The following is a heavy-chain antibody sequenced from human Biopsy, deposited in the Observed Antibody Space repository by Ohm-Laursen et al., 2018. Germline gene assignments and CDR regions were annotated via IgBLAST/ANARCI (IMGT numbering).Heavy chain of an antibody. D-gene: IGHD3-22*01. CDR2: INHSGRT. Sequence: SETLSLTCAVYGDSFNGCYWSWIRQPPGKGLEWIGEINHSGRTNYNPSLKSRVTISVDTSKNQFSLKVRYVTAADTAVYYCVRGVDYYDPYHYYALDVWGQGTTVTVSS. CDR3: VRGVDYYDPYHYYALDV. CDR1: GDSFNGCY. V-gene: IGHV4-34*01. J-gene: IGHJ6*02.